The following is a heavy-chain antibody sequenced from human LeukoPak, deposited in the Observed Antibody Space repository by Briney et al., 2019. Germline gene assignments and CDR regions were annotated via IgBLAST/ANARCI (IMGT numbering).Heavy chain of an antibody. J-gene: IGHJ6*02. CDR1: GCTFTSYG. Sequence: GGSVKVSCKASGCTFTSYGISWVRQAPGQGLEWMGWISAYNGNTNYAQKLQGRVTMTTDTSTSTAYMELRSLRSDDTAVYYCARDRNGFCSSTSCPAHYYYYGMDVWGQGTTVTVSS. V-gene: IGHV1-18*01. CDR3: ARDRNGFCSSTSCPAHYYYYGMDV. CDR2: ISAYNGNT. D-gene: IGHD2-2*01.